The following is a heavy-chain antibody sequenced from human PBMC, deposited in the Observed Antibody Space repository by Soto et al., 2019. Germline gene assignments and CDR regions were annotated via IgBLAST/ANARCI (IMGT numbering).Heavy chain of an antibody. D-gene: IGHD6-6*01. V-gene: IGHV3-30*18. CDR1: GFTFSSYG. J-gene: IGHJ6*02. CDR3: AKGEYSSSYGMDV. CDR2: ISYDGTNK. Sequence: GGSLRLSCAASGFTFSSYGMHWVRQAPGKGLEWVAVISYDGTNKFYADSVKGRFTISRDNSKSTLYVQMNSLRAEDTAVYYCAKGEYSSSYGMDVWGQGTTVTVS.